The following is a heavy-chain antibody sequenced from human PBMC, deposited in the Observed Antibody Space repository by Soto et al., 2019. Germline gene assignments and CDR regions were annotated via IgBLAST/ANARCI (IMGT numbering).Heavy chain of an antibody. J-gene: IGHJ4*02. CDR2: ISYDGSNK. V-gene: IGHV3-30*18. Sequence: SLRLSCAPSGFTFSSYGMHWVRQAPGKGLEWVAVISYDGSNKYYADSVKGRFTISRDNSKNTLYLQMNSLRAEDTAVYYCAKDAHAYCSSTSCPLDYWGQGTLVTVSS. D-gene: IGHD2-2*01. CDR3: AKDAHAYCSSTSCPLDY. CDR1: GFTFSSYG.